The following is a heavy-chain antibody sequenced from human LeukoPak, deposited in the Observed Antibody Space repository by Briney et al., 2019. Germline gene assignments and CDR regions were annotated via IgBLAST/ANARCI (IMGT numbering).Heavy chain of an antibody. CDR3: VARNGYHYAFDY. V-gene: IGHV3-23*01. CDR1: ELTFTAYA. CDR2: ISGNGANT. Sequence: GGSLRLSCVGSELTFTAYAMSWVRQTPGKGLEWVSGISGNGANTDSADSVEGRFTISRDNSKVTLYLEMTNLRSEDAAVYYCVARNGYHYAFDYWGQGTQVVVSS. J-gene: IGHJ4*02. D-gene: IGHD3-10*01.